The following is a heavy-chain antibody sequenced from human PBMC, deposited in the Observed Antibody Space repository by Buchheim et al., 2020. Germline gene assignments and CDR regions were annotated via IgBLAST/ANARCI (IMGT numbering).Heavy chain of an antibody. CDR3: ARGGSGWRVDYFDY. CDR1: GFTFSGHW. D-gene: IGHD6-19*01. Sequence: VQLVESGGGVVQPGGSLRLSCAASGFTFSGHWMNWVRQAPGKGLEWVANMKQDGGEIYYLDSVKGRFTISRDNAKNSLFLYMNSLRAEDTAVYYCARGGSGWRVDYFDYWGQGTL. V-gene: IGHV3-7*01. J-gene: IGHJ4*02. CDR2: MKQDGGEI.